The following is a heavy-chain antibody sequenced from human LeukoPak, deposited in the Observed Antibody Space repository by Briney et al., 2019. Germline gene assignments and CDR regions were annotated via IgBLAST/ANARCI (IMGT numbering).Heavy chain of an antibody. V-gene: IGHV4-59*08. CDR3: ARHVYSSSWYIYYYGLDV. Sequence: PSETLSLTCTVSGGSISSYYWSWIRQPPGKGLEWIGYIYNSGSTNYNPSLKSRVTISVDTSKNQFSLKLSSVTAADTAVYYCARHVYSSSWYIYYYGLDVWGQGTTDTVSS. CDR1: GGSISSYY. J-gene: IGHJ6*02. CDR2: IYNSGST. D-gene: IGHD6-13*01.